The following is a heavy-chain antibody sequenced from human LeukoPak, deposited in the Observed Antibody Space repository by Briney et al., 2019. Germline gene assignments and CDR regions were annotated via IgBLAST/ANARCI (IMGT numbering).Heavy chain of an antibody. D-gene: IGHD3-9*01. J-gene: IGHJ5*02. Sequence: SEPLSLTCTVSGGSISSYYWSWIRQPAGKGLEWIGRIYTSGSTNYNPSLKSRVTMSVDTSKNQFSLKLSSVTAADTAVYYCARGRYDILTGNWFDPWGQGTLVTVSS. CDR1: GGSISSYY. CDR3: ARGRYDILTGNWFDP. CDR2: IYTSGST. V-gene: IGHV4-4*07.